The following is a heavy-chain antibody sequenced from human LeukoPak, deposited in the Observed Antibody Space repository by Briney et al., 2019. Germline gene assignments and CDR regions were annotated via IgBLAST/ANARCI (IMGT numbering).Heavy chain of an antibody. D-gene: IGHD6-19*01. Sequence: ASVKVSCKASGYTFTGYYMHWVRQAPGQGLEWMGWINPNSGGTNYAQKLQGRVTMTTDTSTSTAYMELRSLRSDDTAVYYCARGRAVVHPNFDYWGQGTLVTVSS. CDR3: ARGRAVVHPNFDY. CDR1: GYTFTGYY. J-gene: IGHJ4*02. V-gene: IGHV1-2*02. CDR2: INPNSGGT.